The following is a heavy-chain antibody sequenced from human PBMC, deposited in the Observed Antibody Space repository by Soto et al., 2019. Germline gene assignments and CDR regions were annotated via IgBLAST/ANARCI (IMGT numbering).Heavy chain of an antibody. V-gene: IGHV4-28*03. CDR3: ERDRLRLGELSLLAYFDY. CDR2: IYYSGTT. D-gene: IGHD3-16*02. Sequence: SETLSLTCAVSGYSISSSNWWGWIRQPPGKGLEWIGYIYYSGTTYYNPSLKSRVTMSVDTLSVQMSNLKSEDTAVYYCERDRLRLGELSLLAYFDYWGQGTLVTVSS. CDR1: GYSISSSNW. J-gene: IGHJ4*02.